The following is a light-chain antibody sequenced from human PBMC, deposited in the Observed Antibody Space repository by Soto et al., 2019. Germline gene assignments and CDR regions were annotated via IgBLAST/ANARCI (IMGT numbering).Light chain of an antibody. Sequence: DIQMTQSPSTLSASVGDRVTMTCRASQSIGSWLAWYQQKPGKAPKLLIYKASILESGVPSRFSGSGPGTEFTLTISSLQPDDFATYYCQQYNVTFGQGTKVEIK. CDR2: KAS. CDR3: QQYNVT. CDR1: QSIGSW. J-gene: IGKJ1*01. V-gene: IGKV1-5*03.